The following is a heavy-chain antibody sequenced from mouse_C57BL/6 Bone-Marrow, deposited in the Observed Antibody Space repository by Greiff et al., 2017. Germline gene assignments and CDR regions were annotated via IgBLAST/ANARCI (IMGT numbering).Heavy chain of an antibody. Sequence: QGVESGGGLVKPGGSLKLSCAASGFTFSSYAMSWVRQTPEKRLEWVATISDGGSYTYYPDNVKGRFTISRDNAKNNLYLQMSHLKSEDTAMYYCAREGRRGYFDVWGTGTTVTVSS. CDR2: ISDGGSYT. J-gene: IGHJ1*03. V-gene: IGHV5-4*01. CDR1: GFTFSSYA. CDR3: AREGRRGYFDV.